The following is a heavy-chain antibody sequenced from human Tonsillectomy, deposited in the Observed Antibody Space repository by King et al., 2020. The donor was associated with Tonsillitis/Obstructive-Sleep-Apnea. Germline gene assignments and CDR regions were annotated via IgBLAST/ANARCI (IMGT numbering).Heavy chain of an antibody. CDR2: ISSSISPI. Sequence: VQLVESGGGLVQPGGSLRLSWAASGFTFSSYSMNWVRRAPGKGLEWVSYISSSISPIYYADTVKGRFTLSRDNAKNSLYLQMNSLRDEDTAVYYCAGSSYYDFWSGYSFDYWGQGTLVTVSS. CDR1: GFTFSSYS. V-gene: IGHV3-48*02. CDR3: AGSSYYDFWSGYSFDY. D-gene: IGHD3-3*01. J-gene: IGHJ4*02.